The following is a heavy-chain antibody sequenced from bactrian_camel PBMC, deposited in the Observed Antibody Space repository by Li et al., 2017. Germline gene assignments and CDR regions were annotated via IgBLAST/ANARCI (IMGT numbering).Heavy chain of an antibody. CDR3: VSLEAGYNWHKC. Sequence: VQLVESGGGLVQPGESLRLSCVASGITFSRHDMSWVRQAPGKGLEWVSSINSNGAITYLADSVKGRFAISRDNAQNMVYLQANSLNPEDTAMYYCVSLEAGYNWHKCWGPGTQVTVS. CDR2: INSNGAIT. V-gene: IGHV3S40*01. CDR1: GITFSRHD. D-gene: IGHD8*01. J-gene: IGHJ4*01.